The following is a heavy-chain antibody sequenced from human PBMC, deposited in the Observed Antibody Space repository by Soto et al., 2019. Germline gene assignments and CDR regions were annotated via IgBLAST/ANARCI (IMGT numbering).Heavy chain of an antibody. V-gene: IGHV5-51*01. CDR2: IYPGDSDT. CDR3: ARRGDKTEIYYYGMDV. J-gene: IGHJ6*02. D-gene: IGHD3-16*01. Sequence: PGESLKISCKGSGYSFTSYWIGWVRQMPGKGLEWMGIIYPGDSDTRYSPSFQGQVTISADKSISTAYLQWSSLKASDTAMYYCARRGDKTEIYYYGMDVWGQGTTVTVSS. CDR1: GYSFTSYW.